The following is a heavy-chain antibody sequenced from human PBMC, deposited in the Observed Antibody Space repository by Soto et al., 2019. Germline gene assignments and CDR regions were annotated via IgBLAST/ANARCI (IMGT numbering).Heavy chain of an antibody. CDR3: ARTTRPANRRWFGELLYSDWFDP. CDR1: GFTFSSYA. D-gene: IGHD3-10*01. J-gene: IGHJ5*02. V-gene: IGHV3-30-3*01. Sequence: GGSLRLSCAASGFTFSSYAMHWVRQAPGKGLEWVAVISYDGSNKYYADSVKGRFTISRDNSKNTLYLQMNSLRAEDTAVYYCARTTRPANRRWFGELLYSDWFDPWGQGTLVTVSS. CDR2: ISYDGSNK.